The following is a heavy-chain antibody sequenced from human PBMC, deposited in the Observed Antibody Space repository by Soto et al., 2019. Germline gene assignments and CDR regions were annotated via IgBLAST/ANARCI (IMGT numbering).Heavy chain of an antibody. Sequence: ASVKVSCKASGGTFSSYAISWVRQAPGQGLEWMGGIIPIFGTANYAQKFQGRVTITADESTSTAYMELSSLRSEDTAVYYCARSYYDSSGYFHAMDVSGHGTTVTVS. J-gene: IGHJ6*02. CDR1: GGTFSSYA. D-gene: IGHD3-22*01. CDR2: IIPIFGTA. V-gene: IGHV1-69*13. CDR3: ARSYYDSSGYFHAMDV.